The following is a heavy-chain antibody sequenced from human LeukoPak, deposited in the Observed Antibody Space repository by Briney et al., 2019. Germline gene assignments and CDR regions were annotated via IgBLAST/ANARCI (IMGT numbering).Heavy chain of an antibody. Sequence: PGGSLRLSCAPSGFSFSSYWMHCVRQAPGTGLVCVSQIHTDGSATYYADSVKGRFTISRDNAKNTLYLQMNSLRAEDTAVYYCAQRGQDYWGQGTLVTVSS. CDR2: IHTDGSAT. J-gene: IGHJ4*02. CDR1: GFSFSSYW. CDR3: AQRGQDY. V-gene: IGHV3-74*01. D-gene: IGHD6-25*01.